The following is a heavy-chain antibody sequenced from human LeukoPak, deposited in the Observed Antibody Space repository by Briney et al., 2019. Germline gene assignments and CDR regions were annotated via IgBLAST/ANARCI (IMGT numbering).Heavy chain of an antibody. D-gene: IGHD5-12*01. CDR3: ARTSGYTYFDY. Sequence: SETLSLTCAVSGASLISSSYYWGWIRQPPGKGVEWIGNIYYSGSTYYNPSLKSRVTISVDTSKNQFSLKLSSVTAADTAVYYCARTSGYTYFDYWGQGTLVTVSS. V-gene: IGHV4-39*01. CDR2: IYYSGST. J-gene: IGHJ4*02. CDR1: GASLISSSYY.